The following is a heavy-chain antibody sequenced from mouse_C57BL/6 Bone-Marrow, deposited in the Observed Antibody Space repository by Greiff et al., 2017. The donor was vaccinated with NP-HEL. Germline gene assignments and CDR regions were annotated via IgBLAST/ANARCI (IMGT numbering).Heavy chain of an antibody. J-gene: IGHJ1*03. D-gene: IGHD5-1*01. Sequence: VQLQQSGPELVKPGASVKISCKASGYAFSSSWMTWVKQRPGQGLEWIGRIYPGDGDTNYNGKFKGKATLTADKSSSTAYMQLSSLTSEDSAVYFCARGGTSFFDVWGTGTTVTVSS. CDR3: ARGGTSFFDV. CDR2: IYPGDGDT. CDR1: GYAFSSSW. V-gene: IGHV1-82*01.